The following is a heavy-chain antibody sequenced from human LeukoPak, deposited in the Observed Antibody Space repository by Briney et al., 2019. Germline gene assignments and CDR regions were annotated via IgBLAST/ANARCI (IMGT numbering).Heavy chain of an antibody. CDR2: IYSDGGST. Sequence: GGSLRLSCAASGFSFSSYWMHWVRQAPGKGPAWVSRIYSDGGSTNYADSVKGRFTISRDNAKNSLYLQMNSLRAEDTAVYYCARIPGRSYYDSSGYWAGFDYWGQGTLVTVSS. D-gene: IGHD3-22*01. CDR3: ARIPGRSYYDSSGYWAGFDY. CDR1: GFSFSSYW. J-gene: IGHJ4*02. V-gene: IGHV3-74*01.